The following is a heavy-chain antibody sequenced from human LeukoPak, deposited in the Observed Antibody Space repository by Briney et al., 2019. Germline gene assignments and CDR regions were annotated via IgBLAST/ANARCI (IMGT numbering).Heavy chain of an antibody. Sequence: PSETLSLTCAVSGYSISSNYYWGWIRQPPGKGLEWIGTIHHGGSTYYNPSLSSRVTISVDTSKNQFSLNLNSVTAADTAIYYWASITRKRGDYDFLTGYQNHYDYYFRDVWGKGTTVTVP. CDR2: IHHGGST. D-gene: IGHD3-9*01. V-gene: IGHV4-38-2*01. J-gene: IGHJ6*03. CDR3: ASITRKRGDYDFLTGYQNHYDYYFRDV. CDR1: GYSISSNYY.